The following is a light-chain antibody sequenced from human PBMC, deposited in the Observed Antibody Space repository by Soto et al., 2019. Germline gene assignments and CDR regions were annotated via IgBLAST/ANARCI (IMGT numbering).Light chain of an antibody. CDR1: SSNIEANT. V-gene: IGLV1-44*01. J-gene: IGLJ3*02. CDR3: AAWDDSLNGWV. CDR2: SNN. Sequence: QSVLIQPPSASGTPGQRVTISCSGSSSNIEANTANWYQHLPGTAPRLLIYSNNQRPSRVPDRFSGSKSGTSASLAISGLHSEDEADYYCAAWDDSLNGWVFGGGTKLTVL.